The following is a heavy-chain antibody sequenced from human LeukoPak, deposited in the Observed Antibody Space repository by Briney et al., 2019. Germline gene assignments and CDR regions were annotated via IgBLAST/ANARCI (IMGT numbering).Heavy chain of an antibody. CDR3: ARRGGFDGDYGWYFDL. V-gene: IGHV4-59*08. CDR2: IYYSGST. Sequence: PAETLSLTCTVPGGSISSYYWSWIRQPPGKGLEWIGYIYYSGSTNYNPSLKSRVTISVDTSKNQFSLKLSSVTAADTAVYYCARRGGFDGDYGWYFDLWGRGTLVTVSP. D-gene: IGHD4-17*01. J-gene: IGHJ2*01. CDR1: GGSISSYY.